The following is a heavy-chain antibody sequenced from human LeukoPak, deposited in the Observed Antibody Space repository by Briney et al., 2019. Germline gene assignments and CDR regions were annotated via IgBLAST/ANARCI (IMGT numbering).Heavy chain of an antibody. J-gene: IGHJ4*02. CDR2: ISGSSNYI. CDR3: ARGAYYDGSGYPRGPDY. V-gene: IGHV3-21*01. D-gene: IGHD3-22*01. Sequence: GGSLRLSCAASGFTFISYSMNWVRQAPGKGLEWVSSISGSSNYIYYADSVRGRFTVSRDNAKNSLYLQMNSLRAEDTAVYYCARGAYYDGSGYPRGPDYWGQGTLVTVSS. CDR1: GFTFISYS.